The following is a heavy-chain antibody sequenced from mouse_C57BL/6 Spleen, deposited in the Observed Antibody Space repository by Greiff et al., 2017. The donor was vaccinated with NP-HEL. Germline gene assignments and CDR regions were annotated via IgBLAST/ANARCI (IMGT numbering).Heavy chain of an antibody. V-gene: IGHV7-1*01. CDR2: SRNKANDYTT. D-gene: IGHD2-1*01. J-gene: IGHJ4*01. CDR1: GFTFSDFY. Sequence: EVKLMESGGGLVQSGRSLRLSCATSGFTFSDFYMEWVRQAPGKGLEWIAASRNKANDYTTEYSASVKGRFIVSRDTSQSILYLQMNALRAEDTAIYYCARDAPYGKYYYAMDYWGQGTSVTVSS. CDR3: ARDAPYGKYYYAMDY.